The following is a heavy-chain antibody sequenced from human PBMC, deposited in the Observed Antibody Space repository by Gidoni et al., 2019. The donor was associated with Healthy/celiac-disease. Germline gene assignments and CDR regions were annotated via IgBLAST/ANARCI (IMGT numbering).Heavy chain of an antibody. D-gene: IGHD2-21*02. CDR1: GFTFSSYG. CDR2: ISYDGSNK. CDR3: AKDLRDIVVVTAISTGAFDI. V-gene: IGHV3-30*18. J-gene: IGHJ3*02. Sequence: QVQLVESGGGVVQPGRSLRLSYAASGFTFSSYGMHWVRQAPGKGLEWVAGISYDGSNKYYADSVKGRFTISRDNSKNTLYLQMNSLRAEDTAVYYCAKDLRDIVVVTAISTGAFDIWGQGTMVTVSS.